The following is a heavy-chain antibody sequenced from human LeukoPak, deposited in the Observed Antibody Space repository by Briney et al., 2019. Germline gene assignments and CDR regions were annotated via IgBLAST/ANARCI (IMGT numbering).Heavy chain of an antibody. D-gene: IGHD1-26*01. CDR1: GFTFSSYE. CDR3: ARSRRRELLRTYFDY. Sequence: GGSLRLSCAASGFTFSSYEMNWVRQAPGKGLEWVSYISSSGSTIYYADSVKGRFTISRDNSKNTLYLQMNSLRAEDTAVYYCARSRRRELLRTYFDYWGQGTLVTVSS. V-gene: IGHV3-48*03. CDR2: ISSSGSTI. J-gene: IGHJ4*02.